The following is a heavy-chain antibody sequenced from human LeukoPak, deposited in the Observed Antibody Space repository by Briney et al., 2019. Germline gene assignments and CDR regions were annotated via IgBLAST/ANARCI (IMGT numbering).Heavy chain of an antibody. CDR1: GFTFSSIW. D-gene: IGHD3-16*01. CDR3: AKNGGPHGMDV. Sequence: GGSLRLSCATPGFTFSSIWMSWVRQAPGKGLEWVANIKHDGSETNYVDSVKGRFTISRDNAKNSLHLQMNSLRVEDTAVYYCAKNGGPHGMDVWGQGTTVTVSS. CDR2: IKHDGSET. J-gene: IGHJ6*02. V-gene: IGHV3-7*02.